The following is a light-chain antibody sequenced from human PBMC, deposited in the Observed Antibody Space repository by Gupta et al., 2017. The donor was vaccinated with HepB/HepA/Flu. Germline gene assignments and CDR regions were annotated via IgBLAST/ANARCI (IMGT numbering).Light chain of an antibody. Sequence: ELVMTQSPATLSVSPGERATLSCRASQSVSSNLAWYQQKPGQAPRRLIYGASTRATGIPARFSGSGSGTEFTLTISSLQSEDFAVDYCQQYNNWPPLTFGGGTKVEIK. V-gene: IGKV3-15*01. J-gene: IGKJ4*01. CDR1: QSVSSN. CDR3: QQYNNWPPLT. CDR2: GAS.